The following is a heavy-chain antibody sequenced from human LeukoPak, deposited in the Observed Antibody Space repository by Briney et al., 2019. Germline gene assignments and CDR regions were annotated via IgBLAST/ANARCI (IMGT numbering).Heavy chain of an antibody. CDR2: INHSGST. Sequence: LRLSCAASGFTFSRYSMNCIRQPPGNGLEWIGEINHSGSTNYHPSLKSRVTISVDTSKNQFSLKLSSVTAADTAVYYCARSKLAAAAWFDYWGQGTLVTVSS. D-gene: IGHD6-13*01. CDR1: GFTFSRYS. CDR3: ARSKLAAAAWFDY. J-gene: IGHJ4*02. V-gene: IGHV4-34*01.